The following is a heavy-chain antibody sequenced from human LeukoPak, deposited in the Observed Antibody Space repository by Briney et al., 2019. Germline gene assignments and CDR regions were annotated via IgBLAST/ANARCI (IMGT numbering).Heavy chain of an antibody. CDR1: GFTVSINY. J-gene: IGHJ4*02. CDR2: IYSGGST. V-gene: IGHV3-53*01. CDR3: ARVGSSSGWYYFDY. D-gene: IGHD6-19*01. Sequence: PGGSLRLSCAASGFTVSINYMSWVRHAPGKGLEWVSVIYSGGSTYYADSVKGRFTISRDNSKNTLYLQMNSLRAEDTAVYYCARVGSSSGWYYFDYWGQGTLVTVSS.